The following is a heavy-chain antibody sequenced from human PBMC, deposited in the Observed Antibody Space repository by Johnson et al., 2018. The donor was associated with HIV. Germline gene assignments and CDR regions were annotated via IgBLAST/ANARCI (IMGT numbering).Heavy chain of an antibody. CDR2: ISYDGSNK. CDR1: GFTFSNHA. CDR3: ARGGVDIVGGTIGWSAFDI. V-gene: IGHV3-30*04. J-gene: IGHJ3*02. Sequence: VQLVESGGGVVQPGRSLRLSCAASGFTFSNHALHWVRQAPGKGLEWVASISYDGSNKYYADSVKGRFTISRDNSKNTLYLQMNSLRAEDTAVYYCARGGVDIVGGTIGWSAFDIWGQGTMVTVSS. D-gene: IGHD1-26*01.